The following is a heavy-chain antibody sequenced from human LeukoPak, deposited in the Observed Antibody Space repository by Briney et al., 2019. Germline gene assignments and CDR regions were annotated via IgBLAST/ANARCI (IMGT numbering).Heavy chain of an antibody. Sequence: SETLSLTCTVSGGSISSYYWSWIRQPAGKGLEWIGRIYTSGSTYYNPSLKSRVTISVDTSKNQFSLKLSSVTAADTAVYYCARGEVVVAANNWFDPWGQGTLVTVSS. J-gene: IGHJ5*02. CDR2: IYTSGST. D-gene: IGHD2-15*01. V-gene: IGHV4-4*07. CDR1: GGSISSYY. CDR3: ARGEVVVAANNWFDP.